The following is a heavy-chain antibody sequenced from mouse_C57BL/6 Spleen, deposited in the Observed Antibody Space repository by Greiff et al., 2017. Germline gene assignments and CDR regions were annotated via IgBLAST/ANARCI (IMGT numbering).Heavy chain of an antibody. Sequence: QVQLQQSGAELARPGASVKLSCKASGYTFTSYGISWVKQRTGQGLEWIGEIYPRSGNTYYNEKFKGKATLTADKSSSTAYMELRSLTSEDSAVYFCARCVGFITTVVATSVSDYWGQGTSVTVSS. CDR1: GYTFTSYG. V-gene: IGHV1-81*01. J-gene: IGHJ4*01. CDR3: ARCVGFITTVVATSVSDY. D-gene: IGHD1-1*01. CDR2: IYPRSGNT.